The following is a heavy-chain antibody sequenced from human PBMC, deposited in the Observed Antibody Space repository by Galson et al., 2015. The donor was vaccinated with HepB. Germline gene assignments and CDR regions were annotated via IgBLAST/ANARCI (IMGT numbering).Heavy chain of an antibody. Sequence: SETLSLTCTVSGNSIGSYYWSWIRQSPGKGLEWIGYIHDIGRTASNPSLQSRLTITRDTPKNQFSLKLTCVTAADTAVYYCTRGQDGDYSGADYWGQGTLVTVSS. CDR2: IHDIGRT. CDR1: GNSIGSYY. V-gene: IGHV4-59*08. D-gene: IGHD4-17*01. CDR3: TRGQDGDYSGADY. J-gene: IGHJ4*02.